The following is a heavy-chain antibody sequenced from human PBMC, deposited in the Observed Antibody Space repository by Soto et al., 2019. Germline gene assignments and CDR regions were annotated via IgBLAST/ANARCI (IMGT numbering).Heavy chain of an antibody. D-gene: IGHD6-6*01. CDR3: ARDPASSSSSHSFYYYGMDV. V-gene: IGHV1-18*04. CDR1: GYIFTSYG. CDR2: INPYNGYT. Sequence: QVQLVQSGAEVRKTGASVKVLCKASGYIFTSYGISWVRQAPGQGLEWMGWINPYNGYTNFAQKFQGRVILTTDTSTGKAYMELRSLRFDDTAVYYCARDPASSSSSHSFYYYGMDVWGQGTTVTVSS. J-gene: IGHJ6*02.